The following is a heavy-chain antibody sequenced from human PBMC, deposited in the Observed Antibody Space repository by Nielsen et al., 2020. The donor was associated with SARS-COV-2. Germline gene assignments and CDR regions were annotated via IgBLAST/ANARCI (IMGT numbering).Heavy chain of an antibody. CDR1: GFTFSDDA. J-gene: IGHJ5*02. CDR3: AKESTPGIAVAGTWFDP. V-gene: IGHV3-23*01. D-gene: IGHD6-19*01. Sequence: GESLKISCAASGFTFSDDAMTWVRQVPGKGLEWVSSISGSGGSTYYADSVKGRSAISRDNSKNSLYLQMNSLRAEDTALYYCAKESTPGIAVAGTWFDPWGQGTLVTVSS. CDR2: ISGSGGST.